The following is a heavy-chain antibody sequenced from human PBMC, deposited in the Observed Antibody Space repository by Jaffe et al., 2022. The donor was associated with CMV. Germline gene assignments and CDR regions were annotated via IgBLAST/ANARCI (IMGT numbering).Heavy chain of an antibody. CDR1: GGSFSGYY. CDR3: ARVNFVGDFWSGYYTWLGSGAGFDP. D-gene: IGHD3-3*01. V-gene: IGHV4-34*01. CDR2: INHSGST. Sequence: QVQLQQWGAGLLKPSETLSLTCAVYGGSFSGYYWSWIRQPPGKGLEWIGEINHSGSTNYNPSLKSRVTISVDTSKNQFSLKLSSVTAADTAVYYCARVNFVGDFWSGYYTWLGSGAGFDPWGQGTLVTVSS. J-gene: IGHJ5*02.